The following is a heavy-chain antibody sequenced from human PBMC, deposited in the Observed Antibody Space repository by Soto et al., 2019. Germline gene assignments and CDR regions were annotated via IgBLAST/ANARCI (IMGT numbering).Heavy chain of an antibody. CDR1: GGSISSSNW. J-gene: IGHJ6*02. Sequence: PSETLSLTCAVSGGSISSSNWWSWVRQPPGKGLEWIGEIYHSGSTNYNPSLKSRVTISVDKSKNQFSLKLSSVTAADTAVYYCARAGSSSWYGYYYYGMDVWGQGTTVTVSS. V-gene: IGHV4-4*02. CDR3: ARAGSSSWYGYYYYGMDV. D-gene: IGHD6-13*01. CDR2: IYHSGST.